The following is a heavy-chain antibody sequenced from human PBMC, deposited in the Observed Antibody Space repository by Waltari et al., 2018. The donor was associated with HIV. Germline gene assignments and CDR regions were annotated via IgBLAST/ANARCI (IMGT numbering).Heavy chain of an antibody. D-gene: IGHD3-16*01. Sequence: QVQLVQSGAEVKKPGASVKVSCKASGYTFTGYYMHWVRRAPGKGLKWMGLINTSRGGTTYAQKFHGRVTMPRETSISTAYMELSRLRSDDTAVYYWARDEAQVLRAMGYWGQGTLVTVSS. CDR1: GYTFTGYY. CDR3: ARDEAQVLRAMGY. CDR2: INTSRGGT. J-gene: IGHJ4*02. V-gene: IGHV1-2*02.